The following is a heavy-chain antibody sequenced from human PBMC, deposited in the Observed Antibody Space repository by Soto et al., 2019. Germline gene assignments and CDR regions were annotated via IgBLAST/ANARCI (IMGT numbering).Heavy chain of an antibody. J-gene: IGHJ2*01. CDR2: IYYSGST. D-gene: IGHD4-17*01. Sequence: QVQLQESGPGLVKPSETLSLTCTVSGGSISSYYWSWIRQPPGKGLEWIGYIYYSGSTNYNPSLKSRVTISVATSKNQFSMKLSSVTAADTAVYYCARLLLTLDYGDYPYWYFDLWGRGTLVTVSS. CDR3: ARLLLTLDYGDYPYWYFDL. CDR1: GGSISSYY. V-gene: IGHV4-59*08.